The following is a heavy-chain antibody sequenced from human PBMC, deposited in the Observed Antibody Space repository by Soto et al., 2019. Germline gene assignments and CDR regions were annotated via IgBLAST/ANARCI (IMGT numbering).Heavy chain of an antibody. V-gene: IGHV3-13*01. Sequence: GGSLRLSCAASGFTFSSYDMHWVRQATGKGLEWVSAIGTAGDTYYPGSVKGRFTISRENAKNSLYLQMNSLRAGDTAVYYCARGGYWGSYRERPTDFDYWGQGTLVTVSS. CDR2: IGTAGDT. CDR1: GFTFSSYD. D-gene: IGHD3-16*02. J-gene: IGHJ4*02. CDR3: ARGGYWGSYRERPTDFDY.